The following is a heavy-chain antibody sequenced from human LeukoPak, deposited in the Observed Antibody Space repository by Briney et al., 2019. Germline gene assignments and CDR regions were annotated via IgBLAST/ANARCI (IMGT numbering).Heavy chain of an antibody. J-gene: IGHJ4*02. CDR1: GFTFRSYG. V-gene: IGHV3-33*06. CDR2: IWYDGSNK. D-gene: IGHD6-13*01. CDR3: AKDLPIAAAGLFDY. Sequence: GGSLRLSCAASGFTFRSYGMHWVRQAPGKGLEWVAVIWYDGSNKYYADSVKGRFTISRDNSKNTLYLQMNSLRAEDTAVYYCAKDLPIAAAGLFDYWGQGTLVTVSS.